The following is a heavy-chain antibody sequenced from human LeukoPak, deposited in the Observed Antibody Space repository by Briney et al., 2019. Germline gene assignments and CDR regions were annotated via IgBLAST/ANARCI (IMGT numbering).Heavy chain of an antibody. V-gene: IGHV3-30-3*01. CDR1: GFTFSSYD. CDR3: ARERGRDPYYFDY. J-gene: IGHJ4*02. CDR2: ISYDGSNK. Sequence: GGSLRLSCAASGFTFSSYDMHWVRQAPGKGLEWVAVISYDGSNKYYADSVKGRFTISRDNSKNTLYLQMNSLRAEDTAVYYCARERGRDPYYFDYWGQGTLVTVSS. D-gene: IGHD2-21*02.